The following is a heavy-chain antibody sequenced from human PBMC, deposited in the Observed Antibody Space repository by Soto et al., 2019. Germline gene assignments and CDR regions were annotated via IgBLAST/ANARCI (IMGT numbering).Heavy chain of an antibody. V-gene: IGHV4-59*01. Sequence: QVQLQESGPGLVKPSETLSLTCRISGGSISSYYWNWIRQAPGKGLEWIGFISYSGSTNYNPALPSRVTISVDTSQDQISLKLHSVTAADTAVYYCARFQSTSWGYYYAVAVWGAGTTVTVS. J-gene: IGHJ6*01. CDR3: ARFQSTSWGYYYAVAV. D-gene: IGHD2-2*01. CDR1: GGSISSYY. CDR2: ISYSGST.